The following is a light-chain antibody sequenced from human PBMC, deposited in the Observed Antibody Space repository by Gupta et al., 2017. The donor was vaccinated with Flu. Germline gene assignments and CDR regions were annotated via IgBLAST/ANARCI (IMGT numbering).Light chain of an antibody. CDR3: QHLGT. Sequence: DLQLTQSPSTLSTSVGDRVTITYRASQSIGTWLAWYQQRPGKAPNLLIYKASSLESGVPSRFSGSGSGTDFTFTISGLQPDDFATYYCQHLGTFGQGTKVEVK. V-gene: IGKV1-5*03. CDR2: KAS. J-gene: IGKJ1*01. CDR1: QSIGTW.